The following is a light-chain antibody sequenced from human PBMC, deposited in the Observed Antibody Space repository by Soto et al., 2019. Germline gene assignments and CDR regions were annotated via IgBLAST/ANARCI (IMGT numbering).Light chain of an antibody. CDR3: PSYDSSLSGYEV. CDR2: GNS. Sequence: QSVLTQPPSVSGATGQRVTISCTGSSSNIGAGYDVHWYQQLPGTAPKLLSYGNSNRPSGVPDRFSGSKSGTSASLAITGLQAEEEADYYCPSYDSSLSGYEVFGGGPKLTVL. J-gene: IGLJ2*01. V-gene: IGLV1-40*01. CDR1: SSNIGAGYD.